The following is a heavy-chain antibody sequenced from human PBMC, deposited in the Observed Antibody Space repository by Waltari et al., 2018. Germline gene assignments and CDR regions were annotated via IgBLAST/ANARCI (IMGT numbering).Heavy chain of an antibody. CDR1: GYTFTSYG. D-gene: IGHD3-22*01. V-gene: IGHV1-18*01. Sequence: QVQLVQSGAEVKKPGASVKVSCKASGYTFTSYGISWVRQAPGQGLEWMGWISAYNGNTNFAQKLHGRVTMTTDTSTSTSYMQLRSLRSDDTAVYYCARAGYYYDSSGYYDYWGQGTLVTVSS. J-gene: IGHJ4*02. CDR2: ISAYNGNT. CDR3: ARAGYYYDSSGYYDY.